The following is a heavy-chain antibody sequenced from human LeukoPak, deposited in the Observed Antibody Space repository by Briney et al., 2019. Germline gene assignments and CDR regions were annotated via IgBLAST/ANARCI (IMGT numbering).Heavy chain of an antibody. J-gene: IGHJ3*02. D-gene: IGHD6-6*01. V-gene: IGHV6-1*01. CDR3: ARDLTKDGFLSIAAPDAFDI. CDR1: GDSVSNNYAA. Sequence: SQTLSLTCAISGDSVSNNYAAWNWIRQSPSRGLEWLGRTYYRSKWYNDFAVSVKSRITINPDTSKNQFSLQLNSVTPEDTAVYYCARDLTKDGFLSIAAPDAFDIWGQGTMVTVSS. CDR2: TYYRSKWYN.